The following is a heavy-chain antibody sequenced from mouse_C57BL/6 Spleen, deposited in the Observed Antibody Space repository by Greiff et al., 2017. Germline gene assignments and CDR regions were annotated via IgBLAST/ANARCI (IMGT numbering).Heavy chain of an antibody. CDR1: SYAFSSSW. D-gene: IGHD2-5*01. J-gene: IGHJ3*01. CDR3: AKDYSSPAGFAY. CDR2: IYPGDGDT. Sequence: VQLQQSGPELVKPGASVKISCKASSYAFSSSWMNWVKQRPGKGLEWIGRIYPGDGDTNYNGKFKGKATLTADKSSSTAYMQLSSLTAEDSAVYFCAKDYSSPAGFAYWGQGTLVTVSA. V-gene: IGHV1-82*01.